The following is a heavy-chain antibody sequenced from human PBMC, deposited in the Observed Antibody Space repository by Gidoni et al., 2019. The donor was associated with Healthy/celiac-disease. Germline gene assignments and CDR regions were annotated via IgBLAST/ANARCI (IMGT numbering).Heavy chain of an antibody. CDR3: SLGRAFAGLLVY. Sequence: QVQLQPWGAGLLKPSEPLDRTCAVHGGSLSGYSWSWIRQHPGKGLEWIWEINHSGSTNYTPSLPRRVSISVEPSKNLFSLNLPSVTSSDTSLYYCSLGRAFAGLLVYWGPPTLVPFSS. V-gene: IGHV4-34*01. J-gene: IGHJ4*02. D-gene: IGHD6-13*01. CDR1: GGSLSGYS. CDR2: INHSGST.